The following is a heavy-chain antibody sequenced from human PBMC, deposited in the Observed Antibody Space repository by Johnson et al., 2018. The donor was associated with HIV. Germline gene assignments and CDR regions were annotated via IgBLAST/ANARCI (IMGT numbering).Heavy chain of an antibody. CDR3: ARLDEIAAAGTGDAFDI. CDR2: ISYDGSNK. V-gene: IGHV3-30*04. Sequence: QVQLVESGGGLIQPGGSLRLSCAASGFTFSSYAMHWVRQAPGKGLEWVAVISYDGSNKYYADSVKGRFTISRDNSMNSLYLQMNSLSAEDTALYYCARLDEIAAAGTGDAFDIWGQGTMVTVSS. CDR1: GFTFSSYA. D-gene: IGHD6-13*01. J-gene: IGHJ3*02.